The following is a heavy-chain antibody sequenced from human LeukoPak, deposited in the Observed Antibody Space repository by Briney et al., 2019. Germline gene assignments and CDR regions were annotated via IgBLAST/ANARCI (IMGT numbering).Heavy chain of an antibody. Sequence: SETLSLTCTVSGGSISGYYWSWIRQPPGKGLEWIGYVSYSGSTNYNPSLKSRVTMSVDTSKNQVSLKLRSVTTADTAVYYCARWNPYDSSGYYYAFVYWGQGTLVTVSS. CDR3: ARWNPYDSSGYYYAFVY. CDR1: GGSISGYY. D-gene: IGHD3-22*01. V-gene: IGHV4-59*01. CDR2: VSYSGST. J-gene: IGHJ4*02.